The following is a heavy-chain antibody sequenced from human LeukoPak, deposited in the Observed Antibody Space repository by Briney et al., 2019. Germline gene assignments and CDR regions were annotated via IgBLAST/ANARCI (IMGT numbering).Heavy chain of an antibody. Sequence: SETLSLTCTVSGVSLSSSRFYWDWIRQPPGKGLEWIGTIYYSGNTYYNPSLKSRVTISIDTSKNLFSLKLNSVTAADTAVYFCARHMVSFSSSFDYWGQGTLVTVSS. V-gene: IGHV4-39*01. CDR2: IYYSGNT. D-gene: IGHD6-6*01. CDR3: ARHMVSFSSSFDY. J-gene: IGHJ4*02. CDR1: GVSLSSSRFY.